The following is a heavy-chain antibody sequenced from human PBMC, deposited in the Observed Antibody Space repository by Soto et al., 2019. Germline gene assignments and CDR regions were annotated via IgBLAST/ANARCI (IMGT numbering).Heavy chain of an antibody. CDR2: LNPNSGAT. Sequence: ASVKVSCKTSEYTFTDNYIYWIRQAPGQGLEWMGWLNPNSGATDFAQRFQGRVTLTSDTSISTAYMELNRLTSDDTAVFYCARQSCGSTSCFYGYWGPGTLVTVSS. CDR1: EYTFTDNY. D-gene: IGHD2-2*01. V-gene: IGHV1-2*02. CDR3: ARQSCGSTSCFYGY. J-gene: IGHJ4*02.